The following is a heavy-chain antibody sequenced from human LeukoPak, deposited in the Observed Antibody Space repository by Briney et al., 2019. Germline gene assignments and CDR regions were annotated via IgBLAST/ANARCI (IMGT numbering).Heavy chain of an antibody. V-gene: IGHV3-30-3*01. J-gene: IGHJ4*02. CDR3: ARGPTIYSSSSDY. D-gene: IGHD6-6*01. CDR2: ISYDGSNK. Sequence: GGSLRLSCAASGFTFSSYAMHWVRQAPGKGLEWVAVISYDGSNKYYADSVKGRFTISRDNSKNTLYLQMNSLRAEDTAVYYCARGPTIYSSSSDYWGQGTLATVSS. CDR1: GFTFSSYA.